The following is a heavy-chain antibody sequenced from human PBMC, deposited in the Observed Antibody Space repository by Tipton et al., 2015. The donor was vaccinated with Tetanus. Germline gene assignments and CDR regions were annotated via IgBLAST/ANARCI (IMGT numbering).Heavy chain of an antibody. CDR3: ARSFFDGNGYKIDN. CDR2: INYSGTT. D-gene: IGHD5-24*01. J-gene: IGHJ4*02. Sequence: TLSLTCTVSGGSVRSGDYYWNWIRQPPGKGLEWIGEINYSGTTNYNPSLKSRVTMSVDTSKNRFSLQLSSMTAADTAVVFCARSFFDGNGYKIDNWGQGTLVTVSS. V-gene: IGHV4-61*08. CDR1: GGSVRSGDYY.